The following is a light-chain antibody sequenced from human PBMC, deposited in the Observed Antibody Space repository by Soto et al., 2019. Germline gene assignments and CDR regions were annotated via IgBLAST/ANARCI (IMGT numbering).Light chain of an antibody. Sequence: DTQMPHSPSTFSAPVVARVPITCRASQSISSWLAWYQQKPGKAPKLLIYDAPSLESGVPSRSSGSGSGTEFTLTISSLQPDDFATYYCQQYNSYSWTFGQGTKVDIK. V-gene: IGKV1-5*01. CDR3: QQYNSYSWT. J-gene: IGKJ1*01. CDR1: QSISSW. CDR2: DAP.